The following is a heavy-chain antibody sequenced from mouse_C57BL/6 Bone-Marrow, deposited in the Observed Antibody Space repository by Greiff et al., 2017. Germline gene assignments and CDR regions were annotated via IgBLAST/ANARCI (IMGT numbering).Heavy chain of an antibody. Sequence: EVQLQQSGPELVKPGASVKISCKASGYSFTGYYMNWVKQSPEKSLEWIGEINPSTGGTTYNQKFKAKATLTVDKSSSTAYMQLKSLTSEDSAVYYCARENGPLFDYGGQGTTLTVSS. CDR1: GYSFTGYY. J-gene: IGHJ2*01. CDR3: ARENGPLFDY. CDR2: INPSTGGT. V-gene: IGHV1-42*01.